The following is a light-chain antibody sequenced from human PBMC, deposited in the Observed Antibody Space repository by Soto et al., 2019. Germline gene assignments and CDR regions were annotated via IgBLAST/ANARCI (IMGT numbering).Light chain of an antibody. V-gene: IGLV2-23*03. CDR1: SSDVGSYNL. CDR2: EGS. CDR3: CSYAGSSTFDWV. J-gene: IGLJ3*02. Sequence: QSALTQPASVSGSPGQSITISCTGTSSDVGSYNLVSWYQQHPGKAPKLMIYEGSKRPSGVSNRFSGSKSGNTASLTISGLQAEDEAEYYCCSYAGSSTFDWVFGGGTKLTVL.